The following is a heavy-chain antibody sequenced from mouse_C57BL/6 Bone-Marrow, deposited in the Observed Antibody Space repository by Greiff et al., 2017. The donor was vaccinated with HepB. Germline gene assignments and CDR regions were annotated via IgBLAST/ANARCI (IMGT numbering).Heavy chain of an antibody. CDR3: ARFHYGSSYPDY. D-gene: IGHD1-1*01. CDR2: INPYNGGT. J-gene: IGHJ2*01. Sequence: EVQLQQSGPVLVKPGASVKMSCTASGYTFTDYYMNWVKQSHGKSLEWIGVINPYNGGTSYNQKFKGKATLTVDKSSSTAYMELNSLTSDDSAVYYCARFHYGSSYPDYWGQGTTLAVSS. V-gene: IGHV1-19*01. CDR1: GYTFTDYY.